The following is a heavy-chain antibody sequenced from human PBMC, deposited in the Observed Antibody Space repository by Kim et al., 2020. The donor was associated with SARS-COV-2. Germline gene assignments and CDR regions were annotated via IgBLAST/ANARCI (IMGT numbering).Heavy chain of an antibody. CDR1: GFTFSSYA. V-gene: IGHV3-23*01. Sequence: GSLRLSCAASGFTFSSYAMSWVRQAPGKGLEWVSAISGSGGSTYYADSVKGRFTISRDNSKNTLYLQMNSLRAEDTAVYYCASQRDQLDPEDYWGQGTLVTVSS. CDR3: ASQRDQLDPEDY. CDR2: ISGSGGST. D-gene: IGHD2-2*01. J-gene: IGHJ4*02.